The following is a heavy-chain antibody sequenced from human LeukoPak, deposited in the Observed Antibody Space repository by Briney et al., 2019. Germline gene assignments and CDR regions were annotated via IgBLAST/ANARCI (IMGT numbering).Heavy chain of an antibody. CDR3: ASGDYSGTKPDPIDM. D-gene: IGHD3-10*01. CDR2: ITPNSEGT. CDR1: GYNFTDYY. Sequence: ASVKVSCKASGYNFTDYYVHWVRQAPGQGLEWMGYITPNSEGTEFAQKFQGRVTMTRDTSIITAYMELSSLTSDDTAVYYCASGDYSGTKPDPIDMWGQGTLVTVSS. V-gene: IGHV1-2*02. J-gene: IGHJ3*02.